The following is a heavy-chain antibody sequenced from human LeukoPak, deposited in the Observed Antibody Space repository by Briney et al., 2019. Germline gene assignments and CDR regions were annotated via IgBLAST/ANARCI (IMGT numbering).Heavy chain of an antibody. V-gene: IGHV3-74*01. D-gene: IGHD6-6*01. CDR3: ARVAGSSSQ. J-gene: IGHJ4*02. CDR2: INKDGSST. Sequence: PGGSLRLSCAASGFIFSSYWMHWVRQAPGKGLVWVSRINKDGSSTDYAASVKGRFTISRDNAKNTLYLQMNSLRAEDTAVYFCARVAGSSSQWGQGTLVTVSS. CDR1: GFIFSSYW.